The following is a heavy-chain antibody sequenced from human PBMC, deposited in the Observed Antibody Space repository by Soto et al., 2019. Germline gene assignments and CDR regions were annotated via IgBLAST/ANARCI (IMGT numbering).Heavy chain of an antibody. J-gene: IGHJ5*02. D-gene: IGHD5-18*01. CDR1: GFSLSTGGVG. Sequence: QITLEESGPTLVKPTQTLTLTCTFSGFSLSTGGVGVGWVRQPPGKALEWLALIYWDDEKRYRPSLKSRLTTTKDTSKNQVVLTMTNIDPVDTATYYCAHRREPWYWFDTWGQGTLVTVSS. V-gene: IGHV2-5*02. CDR3: AHRREPWYWFDT. CDR2: IYWDDEK.